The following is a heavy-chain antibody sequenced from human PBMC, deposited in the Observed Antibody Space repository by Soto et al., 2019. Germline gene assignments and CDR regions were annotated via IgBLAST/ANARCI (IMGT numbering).Heavy chain of an antibody. V-gene: IGHV4-59*01. D-gene: IGHD3-9*01. CDR1: GGSMRSYY. Sequence: SETLSLTCSVSGGSMRSYYWTSMRLSPGKGLEWIGDIFYSGSTNLNPSLRSRLSISIDTSKNKFSLMLNSVTAADTAVYYCARDLRCCGLDVWGQGTTVTVSS. J-gene: IGHJ6*02. CDR2: IFYSGST. CDR3: ARDLRCCGLDV.